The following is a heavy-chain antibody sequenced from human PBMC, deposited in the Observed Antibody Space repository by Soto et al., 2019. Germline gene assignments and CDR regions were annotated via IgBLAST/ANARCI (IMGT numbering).Heavy chain of an antibody. J-gene: IGHJ4*02. CDR1: GFTFSSHA. Sequence: GGSLRLSCAASGFTFSSHAMHWVRQAPGKGLEWVAFISYDGSNQHCADSVKGRFTISRDNSENTLYLHMNSLRGEDTAMYFCARALGARKFDYLGQGT. CDR2: ISYDGSNQ. V-gene: IGHV3-30-3*01. D-gene: IGHD3-16*01. CDR3: ARALGARKFDY.